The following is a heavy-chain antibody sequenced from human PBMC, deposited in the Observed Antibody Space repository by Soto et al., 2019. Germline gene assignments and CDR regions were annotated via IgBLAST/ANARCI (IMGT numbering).Heavy chain of an antibody. Sequence: QVQLQGSGPGLVKPSQTLSLTCANTGGSITSGAYFCTWIRQLPGKGLEWIGHISYSGNTDYNPSLKRRVTLSRDTSKNQFSLTLSDVTAADTDVYYCARGKRPIAMFFDYWGQGTLVTVSS. CDR1: GGSITSGAYF. J-gene: IGHJ4*02. D-gene: IGHD6-25*01. CDR3: ARGKRPIAMFFDY. V-gene: IGHV4-31*11. CDR2: ISYSGNT.